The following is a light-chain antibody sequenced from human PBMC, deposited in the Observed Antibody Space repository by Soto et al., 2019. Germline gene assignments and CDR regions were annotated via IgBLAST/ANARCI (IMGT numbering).Light chain of an antibody. CDR3: QQYHWAPDP. CDR1: QIVGGDT. Sequence: EIVLTQSPGTLSLSPGERATLSCRASQIVGGDTLAWFQQRPGQAPRLVIYGASNRAAGIPDRFSGSGSGTDFTLTVSRLEPEDFAMYYCQQYHWAPDPFGQGTRLEIK. V-gene: IGKV3-20*01. CDR2: GAS. J-gene: IGKJ5*01.